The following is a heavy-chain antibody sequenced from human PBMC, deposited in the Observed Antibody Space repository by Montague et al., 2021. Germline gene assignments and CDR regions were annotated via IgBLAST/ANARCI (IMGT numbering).Heavy chain of an antibody. Sequence: TLSLTCTVSGGSISSGGYYWSWIRQHPGKGLEWIGYIYYSGSTYYNPSLKSRVTISVGTSKDQFSLKLSSVTAADTAVYYCARTEVGATFDYWGQGTLVTVSS. CDR1: GGSISSGGYY. CDR3: ARTEVGATFDY. V-gene: IGHV4-31*03. D-gene: IGHD1-26*01. J-gene: IGHJ4*02. CDR2: IYYSGST.